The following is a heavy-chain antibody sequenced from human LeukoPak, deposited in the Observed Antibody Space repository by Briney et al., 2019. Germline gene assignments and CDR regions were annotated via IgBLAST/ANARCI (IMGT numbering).Heavy chain of an antibody. Sequence: GGSLRLSCAASGFTFSSYGMHWVRQAPGKGLEWVAVMSYDGSNKYYADSVKGRFTISRDNSKNTLYLQMNSLRAEDTAVYYCAKEYLATVVYYGMDVWGQGTTVTVSS. D-gene: IGHD4-17*01. V-gene: IGHV3-30*18. CDR1: GFTFSSYG. J-gene: IGHJ6*02. CDR3: AKEYLATVVYYGMDV. CDR2: MSYDGSNK.